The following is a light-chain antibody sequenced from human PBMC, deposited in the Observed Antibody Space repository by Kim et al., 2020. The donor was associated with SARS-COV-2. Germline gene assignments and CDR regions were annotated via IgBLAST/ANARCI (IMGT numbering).Light chain of an antibody. CDR2: DVT. Sequence: GQSITISCIGTSSDVGGYNYVSWYQQHPDKAPKLMIYDVTKRPSGVSNRFTGSKSGNTASLTISGLQAEDEADYYCYSYASSNTYVFGTGTKVTVL. V-gene: IGLV2-14*04. J-gene: IGLJ1*01. CDR1: SSDVGGYNY. CDR3: YSYASSNTYV.